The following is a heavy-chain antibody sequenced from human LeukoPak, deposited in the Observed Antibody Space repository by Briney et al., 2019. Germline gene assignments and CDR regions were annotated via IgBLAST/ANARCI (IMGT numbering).Heavy chain of an antibody. V-gene: IGHV3-72*01. D-gene: IGHD5-12*01. J-gene: IGHJ3*01. CDR1: GFIFSVQY. CDR3: TRGYSGSNIYAFDV. Sequence: GGSLRLSCAASGFIFSVQYIDWVRQAPGKGLQWVGRVSNKAKRYTTEYATSVKGRFTISRDDSQDSLYLQMNDLKTEDTAVYHCTRGYSGSNIYAFDVWGQGTVVTVSS. CDR2: VSNKAKRYTT.